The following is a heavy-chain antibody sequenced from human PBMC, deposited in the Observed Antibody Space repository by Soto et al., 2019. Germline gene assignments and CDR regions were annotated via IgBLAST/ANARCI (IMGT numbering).Heavy chain of an antibody. V-gene: IGHV3-23*01. CDR2: ISDTGGNT. CDR1: GFTFSSYA. J-gene: IGHJ4*02. CDR3: AKEGVRYSSGWYLDY. Sequence: EVQLLESGGGLVQPGGSLRLSCAASGFTFSSYAMSWVRQAPGKGLEWVSGISDTGGNTHYVDSVKGRFTISRDISKNTLYLQMNSLRAEDTAVYYCAKEGVRYSSGWYLDYWGQGTLVTVSS. D-gene: IGHD6-19*01.